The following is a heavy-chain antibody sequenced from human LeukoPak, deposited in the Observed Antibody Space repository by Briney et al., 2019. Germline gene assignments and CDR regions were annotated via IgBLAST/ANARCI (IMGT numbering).Heavy chain of an antibody. V-gene: IGHV1-18*01. CDR3: AIKWELPTYFDY. CDR2: ISAYNDNT. Sequence: ASVKVSCKASGYTFTNFIINWVRQAPGQGLEWMGWISAYNDNTSYAQMFQDRVTMSTDTTTSTAYMELRSLRFDDTAVYYCAIKWELPTYFDYWGQGTLVTVSS. D-gene: IGHD1-26*01. J-gene: IGHJ4*02. CDR1: GYTFTNFI.